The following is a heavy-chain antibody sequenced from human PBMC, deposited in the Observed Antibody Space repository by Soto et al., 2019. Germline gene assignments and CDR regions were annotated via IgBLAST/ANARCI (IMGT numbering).Heavy chain of an antibody. D-gene: IGHD3-3*01. CDR1: GGSFSGYY. J-gene: IGHJ5*02. CDR2: INHSGST. V-gene: IGHV4-34*01. CDR3: ARRGVYYDFWSGYYQYNLFDP. Sequence: PSETLSLTCAVYGGSFSGYYWSWIRQPPGKWLEWIGEINHSGSTNYNPSLKSRVTISVDTSKNQFSLKLSSVTAADTAVYYCARRGVYYDFWSGYYQYNLFDPWGQGTLVNVSS.